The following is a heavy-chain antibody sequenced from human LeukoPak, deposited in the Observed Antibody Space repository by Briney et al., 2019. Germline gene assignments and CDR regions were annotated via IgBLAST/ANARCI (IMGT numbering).Heavy chain of an antibody. D-gene: IGHD2-2*01. CDR3: TTRGYCSGPGCYSDY. J-gene: IGHJ4*02. CDR2: VKSKVDGETA. CDR1: GLSFRNAW. V-gene: IGHV3-15*07. Sequence: GGSQRLSCRASGLSFRNAWMNWVRQAPGKGLEWVGRVKSKVDGETAEYAALVKGRFNISRDDSKKTLYLEMNSLEVEDTAVYYCTTRGYCSGPGCYSDYWGQGTLVTVSS.